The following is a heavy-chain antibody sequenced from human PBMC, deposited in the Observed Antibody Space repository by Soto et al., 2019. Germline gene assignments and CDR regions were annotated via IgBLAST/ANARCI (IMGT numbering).Heavy chain of an antibody. Sequence: GGSLRLSCAASGFTFSSYAMSWVRQAPGKGLEWVSAIGGSGGSTYYADSVKGRFTISRDNSKNTLYLQMNSLRAEDTAVYYCAKQVVPAANTYYYYMDVWGKGTTVTVSS. V-gene: IGHV3-23*01. CDR3: AKQVVPAANTYYYYMDV. CDR2: IGGSGGST. J-gene: IGHJ6*03. D-gene: IGHD2-2*01. CDR1: GFTFSSYA.